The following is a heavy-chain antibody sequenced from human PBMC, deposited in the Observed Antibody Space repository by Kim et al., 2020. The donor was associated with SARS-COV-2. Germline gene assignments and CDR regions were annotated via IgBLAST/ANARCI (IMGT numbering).Heavy chain of an antibody. Sequence: YAQKFQGRVTITADESTSTAYMELSSLRSEDTAVYYCARGGAAVADYFDYWGQGTLVTVSS. CDR3: ARGGAAVADYFDY. V-gene: IGHV1-69*01. J-gene: IGHJ4*02. D-gene: IGHD6-19*01.